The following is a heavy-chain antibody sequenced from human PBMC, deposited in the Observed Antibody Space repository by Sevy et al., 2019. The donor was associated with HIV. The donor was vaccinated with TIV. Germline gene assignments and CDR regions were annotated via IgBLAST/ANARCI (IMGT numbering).Heavy chain of an antibody. CDR3: ARRFGGYSDAFDI. J-gene: IGHJ3*02. CDR1: GFTFSSYA. D-gene: IGHD3-10*01. V-gene: IGHV3-30-3*01. CDR2: ISYDGSNK. Sequence: GGSLRLSCAASGFTFSSYAMHWVRQAPGKGLEWVAVISYDGSNKYYADSVKGRFTISGDNSKNTLYLQMNSLRAEDTAVYYCARRFGGYSDAFDIWGQGTMVTVSS.